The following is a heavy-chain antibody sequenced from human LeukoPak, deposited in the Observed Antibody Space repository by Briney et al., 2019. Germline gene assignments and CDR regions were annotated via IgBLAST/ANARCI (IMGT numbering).Heavy chain of an antibody. CDR3: ARGSEWFGKFDF. V-gene: IGHV4-38-2*02. CDR1: GYSISSGYY. CDR2: INHSGST. J-gene: IGHJ4*02. Sequence: SETLSLTCTVSGYSISSGYYWGWIRQPPGKGLEWIGEINHSGSTNYNPSLKSRVTISVDTSKNQFSLKLSSVTAADTAVYYCARGSEWFGKFDFWGLGTLVTVS. D-gene: IGHD3-10*01.